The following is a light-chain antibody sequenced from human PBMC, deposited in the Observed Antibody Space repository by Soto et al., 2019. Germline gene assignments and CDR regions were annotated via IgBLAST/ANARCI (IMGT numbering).Light chain of an antibody. J-gene: IGLJ1*01. CDR1: SSDVGSYNL. CDR3: CSYAGSSTYV. Sequence: LTQPASVSGSPGQSITISCTGTSSDVGSYNLVSWYQQHPGKAPKVMIYEVSKRPSGVPNRFSGSKSGNTASLTISGLQAEDEADYYCCSYAGSSTYVFGTGTKVTVL. CDR2: EVS. V-gene: IGLV2-23*02.